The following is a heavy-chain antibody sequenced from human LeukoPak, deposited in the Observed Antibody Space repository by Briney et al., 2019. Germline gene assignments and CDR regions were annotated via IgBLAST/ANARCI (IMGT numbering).Heavy chain of an antibody. D-gene: IGHD6-25*01. V-gene: IGHV3-21*01. CDR3: ARETRIAAAGPYFDY. Sequence: PGGSLRLSCAASGFTFSSYSMTWVRQAPGKGLEWVSSISSSSSYIYYADSVKGRFTISRDNAKNSLYLQMNSLRAEDTAVYYCARETRIAAAGPYFDYWGQARLVTVSS. CDR1: GFTFSSYS. CDR2: ISSSSSYI. J-gene: IGHJ4*02.